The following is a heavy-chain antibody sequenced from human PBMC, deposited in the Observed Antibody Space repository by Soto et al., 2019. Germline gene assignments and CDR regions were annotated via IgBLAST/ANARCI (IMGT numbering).Heavy chain of an antibody. V-gene: IGHV3-21*01. D-gene: IGHD2-8*01. CDR3: ASGRGYCTNGVCYTLGY. J-gene: IGHJ4*02. CDR2: ISSSSSYI. CDR1: GFTFSSYS. Sequence: GGSLRLSCAASGFTFSSYSMNWVRQAPGKGLEWVSSISSSSSYIYYADSVKGRFTIARDNAKNSLYLQMNSLRAEDTAVYYCASGRGYCTNGVCYTLGYWGQGTLVTVSS.